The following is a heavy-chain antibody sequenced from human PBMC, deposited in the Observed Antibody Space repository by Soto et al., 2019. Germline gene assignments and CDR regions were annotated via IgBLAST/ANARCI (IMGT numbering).Heavy chain of an antibody. CDR2: IYYTGST. V-gene: IGHV4-39*01. Sequence: QLQLQESGPGLVKPSETLSLTCTVSGASISNTGSYWGWIRQSPGRGLEWIGNIYYTGSTYYSPSLKSRLTISLDTSKNHFSLRLTSVTAADTAVYFCARQPNIYYAMDVWGRGTTVTVSS. J-gene: IGHJ6*02. CDR1: GASISNTGSY. CDR3: ARQPNIYYAMDV.